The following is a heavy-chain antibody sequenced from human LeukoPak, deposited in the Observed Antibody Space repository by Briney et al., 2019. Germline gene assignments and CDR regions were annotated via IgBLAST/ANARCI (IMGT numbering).Heavy chain of an antibody. J-gene: IGHJ4*02. Sequence: GGSLRLSCATSGFTFSNYAMGWVRQAPGKGLEWVSAVSSSGNSAVYTDSVRGRFTISRDNSKNTLYLQMNSLRAEDTAVYYCAKDKTTYYDFWSGYLDYWGQGTLVTVSS. CDR3: AKDKTTYYDFWSGYLDY. CDR2: VSSSGNSA. CDR1: GFTFSNYA. V-gene: IGHV3-23*01. D-gene: IGHD3-3*01.